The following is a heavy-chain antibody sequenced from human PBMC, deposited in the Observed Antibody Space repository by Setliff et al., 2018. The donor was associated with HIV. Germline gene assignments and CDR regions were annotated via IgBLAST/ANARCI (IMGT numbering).Heavy chain of an antibody. Sequence: PSETLSLTCAVSGGSMNSGGYSWSWIRQPPGKGLEWIGEINHSGSTNYNPSLKSRVTMSVDKSKNQFSLRLTSVTAADTAVYFCARLRITMIMMLNYFDSWGQGTLVTVS. CDR2: INHSGST. CDR1: GGSMNSGGYS. J-gene: IGHJ4*02. CDR3: ARLRITMIMMLNYFDS. V-gene: IGHV4-30-2*05. D-gene: IGHD3-22*01.